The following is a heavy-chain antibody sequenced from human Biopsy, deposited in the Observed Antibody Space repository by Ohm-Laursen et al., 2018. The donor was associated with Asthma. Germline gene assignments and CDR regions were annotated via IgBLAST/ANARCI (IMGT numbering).Heavy chain of an antibody. CDR2: LSFDPLNK. CDR1: GFTLSSSV. CDR3: ARVPVAAAGPYYYGMDV. J-gene: IGHJ6*02. V-gene: IGHV3-30*03. Sequence: SLRLSCAASGFTLSSSVMHWVRPAPGKGLDWLALLSFDPLNKQYADWVRGRFTVSRDSSKNTLYLQMNSLRADDTAVYYCARVPVAAAGPYYYGMDVWGQGTTVTVSS. D-gene: IGHD6-13*01.